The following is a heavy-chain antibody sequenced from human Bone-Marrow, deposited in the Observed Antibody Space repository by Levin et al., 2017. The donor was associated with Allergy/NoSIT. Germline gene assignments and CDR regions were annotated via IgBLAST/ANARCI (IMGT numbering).Heavy chain of an antibody. CDR3: ARWGYDSSGYYSLFDY. V-gene: IGHV1-2*04. CDR2: INPNSGGT. D-gene: IGHD3-22*01. CDR1: GYTFTGYY. J-gene: IGHJ4*02. Sequence: ASVKVSCKASGYTFTGYYMHWVRQAPGQGLEWMGWINPNSGGTNYAQKFQGWVTMTRDTSISTAYMELSRLRSDDTAVYYCARWGYDSSGYYSLFDYWGQGTLVTVSS.